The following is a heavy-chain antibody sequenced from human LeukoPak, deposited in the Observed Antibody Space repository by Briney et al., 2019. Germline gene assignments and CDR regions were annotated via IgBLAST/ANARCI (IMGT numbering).Heavy chain of an antibody. CDR3: AKELRYFDWSPYGMDV. CDR2: ISWNSGSI. CDR1: GFTFDDYA. D-gene: IGHD3-9*01. Sequence: GGSLRLSCAASGFTFDDYAMHWVRQAPGKGLEWVSGISWNSGSIGHADSVKGRFTISRDNAKNSLYLQMNSLRAEDTALYYCAKELRYFDWSPYGMDVWGQGTTVTVSS. V-gene: IGHV3-9*01. J-gene: IGHJ6*02.